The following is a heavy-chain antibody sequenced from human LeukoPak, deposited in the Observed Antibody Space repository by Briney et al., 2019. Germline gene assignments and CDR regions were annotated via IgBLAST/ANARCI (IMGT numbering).Heavy chain of an antibody. CDR1: GFTFSAYA. D-gene: IGHD3/OR15-3a*01. Sequence: PGGSLRLSCAASGFTFSAYAMMWVRQAPGKGLEWVSSIVATYEGTFYADSVQGRFIISRDNSESTASLQMNSLRAEDTAVYYCARGKAGGLVDLFDPWGQGTLVTVSS. CDR2: IVATYEGT. V-gene: IGHV3-23*01. CDR3: ARGKAGGLVDLFDP. J-gene: IGHJ5*02.